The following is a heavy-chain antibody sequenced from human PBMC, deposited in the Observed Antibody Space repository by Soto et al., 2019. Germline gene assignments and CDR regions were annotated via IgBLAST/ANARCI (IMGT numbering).Heavy chain of an antibody. CDR1: GGSFRGYH. V-gene: IGHV4-34*01. J-gene: IGHJ1*01. CDR2: INNSGST. D-gene: IGHD6-19*01. Sequence: QVQLQQWGAGLLKPSETLSLTCAVHGGSFRGYHWTWIRQPPGKGLEWIGEINNSGSTNDNPSLKSRVTISRDTSKNQFSLSLSSVTAADTAIYYCARGGYTSGWFRFWRQGILVTVSS. CDR3: ARGGYTSGWFRF.